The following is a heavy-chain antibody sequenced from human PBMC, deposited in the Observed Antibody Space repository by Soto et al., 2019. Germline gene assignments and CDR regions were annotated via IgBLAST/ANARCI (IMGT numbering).Heavy chain of an antibody. J-gene: IGHJ6*03. V-gene: IGHV1-18*01. CDR2: ISVKNGDT. Sequence: VQLAQSGPELKKPGASLEVSCRASGYTFSNYGIGWVRQVPGQGLEWMAWISVKNGDTNFAQKFQGRLSVTTDTSTSTAYLNLRSLRSDDTAVYYCARLTTLSSPKYRFYYYMDIWGKGTTVTVSS. CDR3: ARLTTLSSPKYRFYYYMDI. D-gene: IGHD4-4*01. CDR1: GYTFSNYG.